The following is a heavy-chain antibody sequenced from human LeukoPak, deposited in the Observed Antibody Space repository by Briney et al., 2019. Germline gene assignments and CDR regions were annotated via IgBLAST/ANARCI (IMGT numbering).Heavy chain of an antibody. J-gene: IGHJ4*02. D-gene: IGHD6-19*01. CDR2: ISYDGNNP. Sequence: GGSLRLSCAASGFTFSNYGMHWVRQAPGKGLEWVAGISYDGNNPYYADSVKGRFTVSRDNSKNTLDLHMNSLRGEDTALYYCAKDQKWLDTRGTIDYWGQGTLVTVSS. V-gene: IGHV3-30*18. CDR1: GFTFSNYG. CDR3: AKDQKWLDTRGTIDY.